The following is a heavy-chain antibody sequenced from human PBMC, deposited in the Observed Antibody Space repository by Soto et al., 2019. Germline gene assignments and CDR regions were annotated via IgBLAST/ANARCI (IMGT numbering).Heavy chain of an antibody. D-gene: IGHD3-10*01. CDR2: IYYSGST. CDR3: AREIYYGSGSYYNVWWFDP. J-gene: IGHJ5*02. Sequence: PSETLSLTCTVSGGSISSGGYYWSWIRQHPGKGLEWIGYIYYSGSTYYNPSLKSRVTISVDTSKNQFPLKLSSVTAADTAVYYWAREIYYGSGSYYNVWWFDPWGQGTLVTSPQ. V-gene: IGHV4-31*03. CDR1: GGSISSGGYY.